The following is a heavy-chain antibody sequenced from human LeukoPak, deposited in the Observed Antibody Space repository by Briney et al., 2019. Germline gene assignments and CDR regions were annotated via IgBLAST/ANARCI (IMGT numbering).Heavy chain of an antibody. CDR3: VRQASWSFGWYSDL. V-gene: IGHV6-1*01. J-gene: IGHJ2*01. Sequence: QTLSLTCAISGDSVSRALAGWSWIRQSPSRGLEWLGRTYYASKWSYDYAVSVKSRISINPDTSQNQFSLHLNSVPPEDTAVYYCVRQASWSFGWYSDLWGRGTLVTVSS. CDR1: GDSVSRALAG. D-gene: IGHD3-10*01. CDR2: TYYASKWSY.